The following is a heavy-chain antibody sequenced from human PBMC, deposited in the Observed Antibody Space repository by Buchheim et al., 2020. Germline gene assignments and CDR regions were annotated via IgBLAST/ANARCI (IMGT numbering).Heavy chain of an antibody. D-gene: IGHD4-11*01. CDR2: IDPSDSYT. CDR3: ARHPSRPLHDV. CDR1: GYSFTNYW. J-gene: IGHJ6*02. V-gene: IGHV5-10-1*03. Sequence: EVQLVQSGAEVKKPGESLRISCKGSGYSFTNYWINWVRQMPGKGLEWMGRIDPSDSYTSDSPSFQGHVTIAVDTSIGTVYLQWSSLKASDTAVYFCARHPSRPLHDVWGQGTT.